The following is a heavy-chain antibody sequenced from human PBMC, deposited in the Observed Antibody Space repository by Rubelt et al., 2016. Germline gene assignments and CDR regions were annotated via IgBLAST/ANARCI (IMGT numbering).Heavy chain of an antibody. Sequence: QVQLQQWGAGLLKPSETLSLTCAVYGGSFSGYYCTWIRQPPGKGLEWIGEIHPSGSTNYNPSLKSRVTISADTSKNQFSRDRNSVTAADTAVYYCARGLDSTKTGADWGQGTLVTVSS. D-gene: IGHD3-10*01. J-gene: IGHJ4*02. CDR1: GGSFSGYY. CDR2: IHPSGST. V-gene: IGHV4-34*01. CDR3: ARGLDSTKTGAD.